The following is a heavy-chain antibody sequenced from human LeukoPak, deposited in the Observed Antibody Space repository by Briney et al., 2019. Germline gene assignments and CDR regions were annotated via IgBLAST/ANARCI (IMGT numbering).Heavy chain of an antibody. CDR1: GYTFTGYY. J-gene: IGHJ6*02. V-gene: IGHV1-69*13. CDR3: ARSAEGVVITEPDYYYYGMDV. D-gene: IGHD3-22*01. CDR2: IIPIFGTA. Sequence: GASVKVSCKASGYTFTGYYMHWVRQAPGQGLEWMGGIIPIFGTANYAQKFQGRVTITADESTSTAYMELSSLRSEDTAVYYCARSAEGVVITEPDYYYYGMDVWGQGTTVTVSS.